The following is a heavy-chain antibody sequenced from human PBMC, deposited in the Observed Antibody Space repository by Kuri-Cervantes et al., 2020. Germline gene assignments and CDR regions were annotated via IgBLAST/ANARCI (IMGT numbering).Heavy chain of an antibody. CDR1: GFTFSDYY. D-gene: IGHD7-27*01. J-gene: IGHJ4*02. Sequence: GGSLRLSCAASGFTFSDYYMDWLRQAPGKGLEWVGRSRNKANSYTTEYAASVKGRFTISRDDSKNSLYLQMNSLKTEDTAVYYCARDALAEWGSHFDYWGQGTLVTVSS. V-gene: IGHV3-72*01. CDR2: SRNKANSYTT. CDR3: ARDALAEWGSHFDY.